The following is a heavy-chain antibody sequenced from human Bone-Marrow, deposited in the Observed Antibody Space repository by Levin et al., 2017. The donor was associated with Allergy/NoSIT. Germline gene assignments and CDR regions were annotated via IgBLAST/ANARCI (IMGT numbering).Heavy chain of an antibody. CDR1: GGSINSYY. CDR2: IYYSGSP. CDR3: ARGHISGWYNFHY. D-gene: IGHD6-19*01. Sequence: ESLKISCTVSGGSINSYYWSWIRQPPGKGLEWIGYIYYSGSPNYNPSLKSRVSMSLDSSKNQFSLKLSSVAAADTAVYYCARGHISGWYNFHYWGQGTLVTVSS. V-gene: IGHV4-59*01. J-gene: IGHJ4*02.